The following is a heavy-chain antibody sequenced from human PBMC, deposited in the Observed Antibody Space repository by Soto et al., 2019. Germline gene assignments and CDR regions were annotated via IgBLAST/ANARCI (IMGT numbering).Heavy chain of an antibody. CDR3: GRYSDTSDRPYFHH. J-gene: IGHJ1*01. Sequence: QLQLQESGPGLVKPSETLSLTCAVSGGSISGSGYYWDWIRQPPGKGLEWVGTIYYTGTTYYNPSLKTRLTMSVDTSKNQFSLTLSSVTAADTAVYYCGRYSDTSDRPYFHHWGQGTLVTVSS. CDR1: GGSISGSGYY. V-gene: IGHV4-39*01. D-gene: IGHD3-22*01. CDR2: IYYTGTT.